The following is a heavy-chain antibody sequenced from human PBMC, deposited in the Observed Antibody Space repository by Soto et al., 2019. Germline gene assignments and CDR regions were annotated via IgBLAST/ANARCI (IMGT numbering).Heavy chain of an antibody. J-gene: IGHJ4*02. V-gene: IGHV3-48*02. CDR1: GFTFSGYS. CDR3: AREDILGVRSFDY. CDR2: ISSGSKTI. D-gene: IGHD3-9*01. Sequence: GGSLRLSCAASGFTFSGYSVNWVRQAPGKGLEWVSYISSGSKTIYYAEPVKGRFTVSRDNARNSQYLQMNSLRDEDTAVYYCAREDILGVRSFDYWGQGTLVTVSS.